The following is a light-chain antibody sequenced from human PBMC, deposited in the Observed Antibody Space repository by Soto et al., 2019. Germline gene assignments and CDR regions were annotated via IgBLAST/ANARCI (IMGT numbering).Light chain of an antibody. Sequence: QPVLTQPPSVSGAPGQRVTISCTGSSSNFGAGFDVQWFQQFPGTAPKLLIYGDTIRPSGVPDRFSGSKSDTSASLAITGLQAEDEADYYFQSYDSRLRWVFGGGTKLTVL. CDR3: QSYDSRLRWV. CDR2: GDT. J-gene: IGLJ2*01. CDR1: SSNFGAGFD. V-gene: IGLV1-40*01.